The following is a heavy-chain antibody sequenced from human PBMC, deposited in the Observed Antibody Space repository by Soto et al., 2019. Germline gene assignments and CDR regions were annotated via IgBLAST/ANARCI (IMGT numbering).Heavy chain of an antibody. V-gene: IGHV4-4*02. CDR1: GGSISSSNW. J-gene: IGHJ5*02. Sequence: QVQLQESGPGLVKPSGTLSLTCAVSGGSISSSNWWSWVRQPPGKGLEWIGEIYHSGSTNYNPSLKSRVTISVDRSKNQFSLKLSSVTAGDTAVYYCARDHFYCGGTSCWGEGWFDPWGQETLVTVSS. CDR2: IYHSGST. CDR3: ARDHFYCGGTSCWGEGWFDP. D-gene: IGHD2-2*01.